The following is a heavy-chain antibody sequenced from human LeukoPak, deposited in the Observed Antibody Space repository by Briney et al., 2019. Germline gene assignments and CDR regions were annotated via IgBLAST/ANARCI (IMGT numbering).Heavy chain of an antibody. J-gene: IGHJ4*02. CDR2: IYSGGST. CDR3: AREVVYYDSSGYYLVH. Sequence: GGSLRLSCAASGFTFGDYYMSWVRQAPGKGLEWVSVIYSGGSTYYADSVKGRFTISRDNSKNTLYLQMNSLRAEDTAVYYCAREVVYYDSSGYYLVHWGQGTLVTVSS. D-gene: IGHD3-22*01. CDR1: GFTFGDYY. V-gene: IGHV3-53*01.